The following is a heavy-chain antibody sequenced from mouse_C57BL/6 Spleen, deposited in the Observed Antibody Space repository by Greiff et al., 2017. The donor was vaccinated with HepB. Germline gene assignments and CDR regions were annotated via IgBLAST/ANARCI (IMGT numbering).Heavy chain of an antibody. J-gene: IGHJ2*01. V-gene: IGHV1-82*01. D-gene: IGHD2-12*01. Sequence: VHLVESGPELVKPGASVKISCKASGYAFSSSWMNWVKQRPGKGLEWIGRIYPGDGDTNYNGKFRGKATLTADKSSSTAYMQLSSLTSEDSAVYFCARSRFTHYFDYWGQGTTLTVSS. CDR2: IYPGDGDT. CDR3: ARSRFTHYFDY. CDR1: GYAFSSSW.